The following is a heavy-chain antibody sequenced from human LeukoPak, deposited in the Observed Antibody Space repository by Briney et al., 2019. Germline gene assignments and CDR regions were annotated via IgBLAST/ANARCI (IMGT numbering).Heavy chain of an antibody. CDR1: GGPLSSDY. Sequence: PETLSLTSTVSGGPLSSDYWSWIRQPAGKRLEWIGRIYTSGSTNNNPSLKSRVTMSVDTSKNQFSLKLSSVTAADTAVYYCAREPRDGYSGNVWGQGTTVTVSS. D-gene: IGHD5-24*01. J-gene: IGHJ6*02. CDR3: AREPRDGYSGNV. V-gene: IGHV4-4*07. CDR2: IYTSGST.